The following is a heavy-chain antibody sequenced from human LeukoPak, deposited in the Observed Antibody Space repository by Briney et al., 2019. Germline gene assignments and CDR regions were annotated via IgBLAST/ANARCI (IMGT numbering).Heavy chain of an antibody. Sequence: GGSLRLSCTASRFTFGDYAMSWFRQAPGKGLEWVGFIRGKAYGGTTEYAASVKGRFTISRDDSKSIAYLQMNSLKTEDTAVYYCTRVDYGGNEGFDYWGQGTLVTVSS. J-gene: IGHJ4*02. CDR2: IRGKAYGGTT. V-gene: IGHV3-49*03. CDR1: RFTFGDYA. CDR3: TRVDYGGNEGFDY. D-gene: IGHD4-23*01.